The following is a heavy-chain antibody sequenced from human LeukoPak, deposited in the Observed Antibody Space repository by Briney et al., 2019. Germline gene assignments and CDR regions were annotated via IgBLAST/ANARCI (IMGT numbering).Heavy chain of an antibody. D-gene: IGHD3-10*01. J-gene: IGHJ4*02. CDR3: ARKPGSGSYYAYFDY. CDR1: GGSISSYY. Sequence: SETLSLTCTVSGGSISSYYWSWIRQPPGKGLEWIRYIYYSGSTNYNPSLKSRVTISVDTSKNQFSLKLSSVTAADTAVYYCARKPGSGSYYAYFDYWGQGTLVTVSP. V-gene: IGHV4-59*01. CDR2: IYYSGST.